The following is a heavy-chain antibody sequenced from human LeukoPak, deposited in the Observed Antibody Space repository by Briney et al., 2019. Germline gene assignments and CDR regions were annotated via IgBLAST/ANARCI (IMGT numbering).Heavy chain of an antibody. D-gene: IGHD3-9*01. J-gene: IGHJ4*02. CDR1: GFTFSSYW. Sequence: PGGSLRLSCAASGFTFSSYWMHWVRQAPGKGLVWVSRINSDGSSTSYADSVKGRFTTSRDDAKNTLYLQMNSLRAEDTAVYYCARDHSYDILTGYHDYWGQGTLVTVSS. CDR2: INSDGSST. CDR3: ARDHSYDILTGYHDY. V-gene: IGHV3-74*01.